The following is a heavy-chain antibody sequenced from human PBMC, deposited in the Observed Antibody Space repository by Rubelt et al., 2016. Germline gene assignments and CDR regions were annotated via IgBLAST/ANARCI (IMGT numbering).Heavy chain of an antibody. CDR1: GGTISSSGYY. CDR2: IYYSGST. Sequence: QLQLQESGPGLVKPSETLSLTCTVSGGTISSSGYYWGWIRQPPGKGLEWIGMIYYSGSTYSNPSLNSQVRISLDTPKNQFSLRLTSVTAADTAVYYCARGRVGWLRLWYFDYWGQGTLVTVSS. V-gene: IGHV4-39*07. J-gene: IGHJ4*02. CDR3: ARGRVGWLRLWYFDY. D-gene: IGHD5-12*01.